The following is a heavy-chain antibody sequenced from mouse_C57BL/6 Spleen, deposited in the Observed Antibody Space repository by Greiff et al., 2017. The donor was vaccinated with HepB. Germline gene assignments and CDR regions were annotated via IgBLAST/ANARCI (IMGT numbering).Heavy chain of an antibody. CDR2: IYPGDGDT. J-gene: IGHJ2*01. CDR3: ASTVVAFDY. D-gene: IGHD1-1*01. V-gene: IGHV1-82*01. Sequence: VKLQESGPELVKPGASVKISCKASGYAFSSSWMNWVKQRPGKGLEWIGRIYPGDGDTNYNGKFKGKATLTADKSSSTAYMQLSSLTSEDSAVYFCASTVVAFDYWGQGTTLTVSS. CDR1: GYAFSSSW.